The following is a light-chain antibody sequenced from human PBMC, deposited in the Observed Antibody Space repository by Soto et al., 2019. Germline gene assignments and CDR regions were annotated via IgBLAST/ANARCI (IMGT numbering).Light chain of an antibody. V-gene: IGKV3-20*01. CDR2: GAS. Sequence: IVLTQSPITLSLSPGERATLSCRASQSVSNNYLAWYQQKPGQAPRLLIYGASNRATGIPDRFSGSGSGTDFTLTISRLEPEDFAMYYCQQYGSSGTFGQGTKVDIK. CDR3: QQYGSSGT. J-gene: IGKJ1*01. CDR1: QSVSNNY.